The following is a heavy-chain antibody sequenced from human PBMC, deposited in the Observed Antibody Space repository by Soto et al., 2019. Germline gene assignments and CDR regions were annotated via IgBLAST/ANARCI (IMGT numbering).Heavy chain of an antibody. J-gene: IGHJ4*02. CDR1: GYTFTSYG. CDR3: ARDLGTGGYCSSTSCFKSEFFDY. Sequence: ASVKVSCKASGYTFTSYGISWVRQAPGQGLEWMGWISAYNGNTNYAQKLQGRVTMTTDTSTSTAYMELRSLRSDDTAVYYCARDLGTGGYCSSTSCFKSEFFDYWGQGTLVTVSS. D-gene: IGHD2-2*01. CDR2: ISAYNGNT. V-gene: IGHV1-18*01.